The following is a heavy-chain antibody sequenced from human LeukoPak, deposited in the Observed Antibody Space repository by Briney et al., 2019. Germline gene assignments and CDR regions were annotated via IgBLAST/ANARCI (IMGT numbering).Heavy chain of an antibody. Sequence: SETLSLTCTVSGGSISSGSYYWSWIRQPPGKGLEWIGYIYYSGSTNYNPSLKSRVTISVDTSKNQFSLKLSSVTAADTAVYYCARGPGGGKYYDFWSGTGDYDYWGQGTLVTVSS. CDR2: IYYSGST. V-gene: IGHV4-61*01. J-gene: IGHJ4*02. D-gene: IGHD3-3*01. CDR3: ARGPGGGKYYDFWSGTGDYDY. CDR1: GGSISSGSYY.